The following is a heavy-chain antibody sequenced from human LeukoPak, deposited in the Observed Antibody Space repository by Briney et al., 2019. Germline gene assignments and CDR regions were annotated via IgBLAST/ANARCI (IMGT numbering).Heavy chain of an antibody. CDR1: GCSFSGHW. CDR3: ARDGAYSTIFY. J-gene: IGHJ4*01. Sequence: GGSLRLSCTASGCSFSGHWMHWARQLPGKGLVWVSRINSDESSTSYADSVKGRFTISRDNAKNTLYLQMNSLRAEDTAVYYCARDGAYSTIFYWGQGTLVTVSS. D-gene: IGHD3-3*01. V-gene: IGHV3-74*01. CDR2: INSDESST.